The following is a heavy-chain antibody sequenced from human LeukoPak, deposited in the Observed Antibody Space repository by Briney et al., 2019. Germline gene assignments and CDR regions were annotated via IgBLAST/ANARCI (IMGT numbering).Heavy chain of an antibody. CDR2: IYYSGSA. CDR1: GGSISSYY. D-gene: IGHD3-22*01. CDR3: ARGYYDSSAYSFDY. V-gene: IGHV4-59*12. Sequence: PSETLSLTCTVSGGSISSYYWSWIRQPPGKGLEWIGYIYYSGSANYNPSLKSRVTISVDTSKNQFSLKMSSVTAADTAVYYCARGYYDSSAYSFDYWGQGTLVTVSS. J-gene: IGHJ4*02.